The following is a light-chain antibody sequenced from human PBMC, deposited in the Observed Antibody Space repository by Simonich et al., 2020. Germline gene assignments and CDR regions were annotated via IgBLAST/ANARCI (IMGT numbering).Light chain of an antibody. CDR1: QSLVHSDGNTY. J-gene: IGKJ3*01. CDR2: KVS. V-gene: IGKV2-30*02. CDR3: MQGTHWPPFT. Sequence: DVVMTQSPLSLPVTLGQPASISCRSSQSLVHSDGNTYLNWFQQRPGQSPRRLIYKVSNRDSGVPDRFSGSVSGTVFTLKISRVEAEDVGVYYCMQGTHWPPFTFGPGTKVDIK.